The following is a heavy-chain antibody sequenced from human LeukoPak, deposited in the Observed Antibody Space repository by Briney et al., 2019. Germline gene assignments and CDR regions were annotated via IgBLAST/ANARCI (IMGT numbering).Heavy chain of an antibody. CDR3: ARGPPYDYIWGSYRWQAFDI. CDR2: INHSGST. CDR1: GGSFSGYY. J-gene: IGHJ3*02. V-gene: IGHV4-34*01. Sequence: SETLSLTCAVYGGSFSGYYWSWIRQPPGKGLEWIGEINHSGSTNYNPSLKSRVTISVDTSKNQFSLKLSSVTAADTAVYYCARGPPYDYIWGSYRWQAFDIWGQGTMVTVSS. D-gene: IGHD3-16*02.